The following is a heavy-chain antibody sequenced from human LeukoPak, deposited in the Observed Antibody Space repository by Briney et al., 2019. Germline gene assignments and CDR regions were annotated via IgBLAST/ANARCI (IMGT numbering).Heavy chain of an antibody. V-gene: IGHV3-23*01. CDR1: GFTFSTYV. J-gene: IGHJ3*02. D-gene: IGHD3-22*01. CDR3: ARDPHYYDGTGYQDAFDI. Sequence: GGSLRLSCAASGFTFSTYVMSWVRQAPGKGLEWVSVISGSGDTTYYADSVKGRFTISRDNTKNTLFLQMNSLRAEDTAVYYCARDPHYYDGTGYQDAFDIWGQGTMVTVSS. CDR2: ISGSGDTT.